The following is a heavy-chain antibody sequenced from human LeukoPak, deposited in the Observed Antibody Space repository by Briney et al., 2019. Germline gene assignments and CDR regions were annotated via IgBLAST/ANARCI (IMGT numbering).Heavy chain of an antibody. D-gene: IGHD6-13*01. CDR3: GRSSSWYDAFDM. J-gene: IGHJ3*02. Sequence: GGSLRLSCAASGFTVSSNYMSWVREAPGKGLEWVSVIYSGGSTYYADSVKGRFTISRDNSKNTLYLQMNSLRAEDTAVYYCGRSSSWYDAFDMWGQGTMVTFSS. CDR2: IYSGGST. V-gene: IGHV3-53*01. CDR1: GFTVSSNY.